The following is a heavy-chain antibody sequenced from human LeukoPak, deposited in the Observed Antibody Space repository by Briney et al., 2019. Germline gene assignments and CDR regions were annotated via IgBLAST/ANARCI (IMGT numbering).Heavy chain of an antibody. J-gene: IGHJ4*02. CDR3: AKDRGSNWYYFDY. Sequence: GGSLRLSCAASGFTFDDYAMHWVRQAPGKGLEWVSGISWNSGSIGYADSVKGRFTISRDNAKNSLYLQMNSLRAEDTALYYCAKDRGSNWYYFDYWGQGTLVTVSS. CDR2: ISWNSGSI. V-gene: IGHV3-9*01. D-gene: IGHD1-26*01. CDR1: GFTFDDYA.